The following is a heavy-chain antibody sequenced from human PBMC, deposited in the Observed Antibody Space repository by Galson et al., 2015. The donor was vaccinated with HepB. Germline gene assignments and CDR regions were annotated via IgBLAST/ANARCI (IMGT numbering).Heavy chain of an antibody. V-gene: IGHV3-48*01. Sequence: SLRLSSAASGFRFYSYSMNWVRQTPGKGLEWVSYISSSSSIINYADSVKGRLTISRDNAKNSLYLQMNSLRAEDTAVYYCARASDLDYWGQGTLVTVSS. CDR1: GFRFYSYS. D-gene: IGHD2-2*01. J-gene: IGHJ4*02. CDR2: ISSSSSII. CDR3: ARASDLDY.